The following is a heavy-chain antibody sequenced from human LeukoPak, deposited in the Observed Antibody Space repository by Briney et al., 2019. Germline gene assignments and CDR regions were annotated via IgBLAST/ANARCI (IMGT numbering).Heavy chain of an antibody. CDR1: GGTFSSYA. V-gene: IGHV1-69*13. CDR2: IIPIFGTA. J-gene: IGHJ6*02. CDR3: ARAYSGKYYDFWSGYPHYYYYYGMDV. Sequence: ASVKVSCKASGGTFSSYAISWVRQAPGQGLEWMGGIIPIFGTANYAQKFLGRVTITADESTSTAYMELSSLRSEDTAVYYCARAYSGKYYDFWSGYPHYYYYYGMDVWGQGTTVTVSS. D-gene: IGHD3-3*01.